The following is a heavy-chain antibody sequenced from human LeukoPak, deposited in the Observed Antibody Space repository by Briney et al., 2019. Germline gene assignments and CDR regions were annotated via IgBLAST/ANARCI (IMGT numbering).Heavy chain of an antibody. J-gene: IGHJ1*01. D-gene: IGHD6-13*01. Sequence: PGGSLRLSCAASGFTFSDYYMSWIRQAPGKGLEWVSYISSSGSTIYYADSVKGRFTISRDNAKNSLYLQMNSLRAEDTAVYYCARVRGASSPEYFQHWGQGTLVTASS. CDR2: ISSSGSTI. CDR1: GFTFSDYY. V-gene: IGHV3-11*01. CDR3: ARVRGASSPEYFQH.